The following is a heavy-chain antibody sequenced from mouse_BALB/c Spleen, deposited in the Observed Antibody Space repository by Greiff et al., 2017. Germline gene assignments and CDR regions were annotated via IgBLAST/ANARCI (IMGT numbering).Heavy chain of an antibody. Sequence: QVQLQQSGPELVRPGVSVKISCKGSSYTFTDYAMHWVKQSHAKSLEWIGVISTYYGNTNYNQKFKGKATMTVDKSSSTAYMELARLTSEDSAVYYCARDGNYVFDYWGQGTTLTVSS. D-gene: IGHD2-1*01. CDR3: ARDGNYVFDY. V-gene: IGHV1-67*01. CDR1: SYTFTDYA. CDR2: ISTYYGNT. J-gene: IGHJ2*01.